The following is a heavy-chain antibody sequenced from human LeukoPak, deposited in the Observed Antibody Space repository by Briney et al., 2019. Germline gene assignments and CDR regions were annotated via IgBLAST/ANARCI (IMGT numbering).Heavy chain of an antibody. CDR3: ARGVIILVRGVNYSMDV. CDR1: GGSISPYY. V-gene: IGHV4-59*01. CDR2: IYNSGST. Sequence: SETLSLTCTVSGGSISPYYWSWIRQPPGKGLEWIGDIYNSGSTKYNPSLKSRVTISVDTSKNQFSLKLSSVTAADTAVYYCARGVIILVRGVNYSMDVWGQGTTVTVSS. J-gene: IGHJ6*02. D-gene: IGHD3-10*01.